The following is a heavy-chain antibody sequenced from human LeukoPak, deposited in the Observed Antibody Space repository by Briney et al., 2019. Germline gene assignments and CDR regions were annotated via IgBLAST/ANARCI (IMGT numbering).Heavy chain of an antibody. CDR1: GSTFIANL. J-gene: IGHJ1*01. CDR3: ARVGFYASRPFSYFVL. D-gene: IGHD2/OR15-2a*01. Sequence: GGSLRLSWAPLGSTFIANLMTWVRQAPGKGLEWVAVTSYDGTKKDYADHVKGRFTISRDNPQNTLYLQMNCLRAEDTAVYYCARVGFYASRPFSYFVLWGQGTLVTVSS. V-gene: IGHV3-30-3*01. CDR2: TSYDGTKK.